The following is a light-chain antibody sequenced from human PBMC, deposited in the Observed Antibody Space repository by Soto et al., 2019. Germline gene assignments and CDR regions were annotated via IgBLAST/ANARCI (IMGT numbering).Light chain of an antibody. J-gene: IGKJ1*01. CDR1: QTVRNNY. Sequence: EFVLTQSPGTLSLSPGERATLSCRASQTVRNNYLAWYQQKPGQAPRLLMYGTSSRATGIPDRFSGSGSGTDFTLTISRLEPEDFAVYYCQQYHSSVWTFGQGTKVDIK. CDR2: GTS. CDR3: QQYHSSVWT. V-gene: IGKV3-20*01.